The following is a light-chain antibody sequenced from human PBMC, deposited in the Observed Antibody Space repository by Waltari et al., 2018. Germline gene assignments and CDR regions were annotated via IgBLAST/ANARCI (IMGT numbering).Light chain of an antibody. CDR2: DVA. Sequence: QSALTQPGSVSGAPGQSITISCTGTTSDVGGYDYVSWYLPYPGEAPKLILYDVANPPSGVAKRFSGSKSGSTASLTISGLQAEDEALYYCTSKTTSNTLVFGGGTKVTVL. J-gene: IGLJ3*02. CDR1: TSDVGGYDY. CDR3: TSKTTSNTLV. V-gene: IGLV2-14*03.